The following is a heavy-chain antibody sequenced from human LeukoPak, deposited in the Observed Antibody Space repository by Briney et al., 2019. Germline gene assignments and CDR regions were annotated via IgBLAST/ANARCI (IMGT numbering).Heavy chain of an antibody. CDR2: IRFDGVNK. D-gene: IGHD3-3*01. Sequence: PGGSLRLSCAASAFTFSAYGMHWARQTPGKGLEWVAFIRFDGVNKYYADSVKGRFTISRDNSKNTLYLEMNSLIPEDTALYYCAKPQEADLWVPDYWGQGTLVTVSS. J-gene: IGHJ4*02. V-gene: IGHV3-30*02. CDR1: AFTFSAYG. CDR3: AKPQEADLWVPDY.